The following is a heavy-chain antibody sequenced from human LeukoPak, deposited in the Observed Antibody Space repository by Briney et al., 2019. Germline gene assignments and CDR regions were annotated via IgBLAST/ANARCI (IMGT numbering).Heavy chain of an antibody. CDR3: ASGVGSYGNI. CDR2: INPNSGGT. CDR1: GYTFTGFY. V-gene: IGHV1-2*06. J-gene: IGHJ3*02. D-gene: IGHD3-10*01. Sequence: ASVKVSCKASGYTFTGFYMHLVRQAPGQGLEWMGRINPNSGGTNYAQKFQGRITMTRDTSISTDYMELSRLRSDDTAVYYCASGVGSYGNIWGQGTMVTVSS.